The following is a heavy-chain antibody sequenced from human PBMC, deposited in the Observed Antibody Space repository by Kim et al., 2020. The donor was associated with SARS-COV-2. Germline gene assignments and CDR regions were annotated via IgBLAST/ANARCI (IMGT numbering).Heavy chain of an antibody. J-gene: IGHJ4*02. D-gene: IGHD6-19*01. V-gene: IGHV3-23*01. CDR3: ERSNQQWLVRPFDY. CDR1: GFTFSSYA. CDR2: ISGSGGST. Sequence: GGSLRLSCAASGFTFSSYAMSWVRQAPGKGLEWVSAISGSGGSTYYADSVKGRFTISRDNSKNTLYLQMNSLRAEDTAVYYCERSNQQWLVRPFDYWGQGTLVTVSS.